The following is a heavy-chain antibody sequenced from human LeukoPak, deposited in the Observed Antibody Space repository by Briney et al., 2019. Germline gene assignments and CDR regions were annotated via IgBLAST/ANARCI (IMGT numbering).Heavy chain of an antibody. Sequence: GGSLRLSCAASGFTFSSYGMHWVRQAPGKGLEWVAFIRYDGSNKYYADSVKGRSTISRDNSKNTLYLQMNSLRAEDTAVYYCAAKYYYGSGSLDYWGQGTLVTVSS. J-gene: IGHJ4*02. CDR3: AAKYYYGSGSLDY. V-gene: IGHV3-30*02. D-gene: IGHD3-10*01. CDR2: IRYDGSNK. CDR1: GFTFSSYG.